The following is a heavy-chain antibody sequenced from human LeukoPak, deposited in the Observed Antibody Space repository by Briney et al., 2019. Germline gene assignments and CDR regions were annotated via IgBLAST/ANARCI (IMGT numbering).Heavy chain of an antibody. J-gene: IGHJ4*02. Sequence: GGSLRLSCAASGINVIGYGMHWVRQAPGKGLERVADIWHDGYNEHYADSVKGRFSVFRDKAKNTVYLEMTSLRDDDTAVYFCAGAESYGWFNYWGQGSMVTVSS. D-gene: IGHD3-10*01. V-gene: IGHV3-33*01. CDR1: GINVIGYG. CDR3: AGAESYGWFNY. CDR2: IWHDGYNE.